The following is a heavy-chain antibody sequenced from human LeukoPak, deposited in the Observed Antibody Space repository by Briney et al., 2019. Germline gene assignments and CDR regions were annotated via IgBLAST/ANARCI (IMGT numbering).Heavy chain of an antibody. Sequence: SETLSLTCTVSGDSVSSYYWTWIRQPAGKGLEWIGRIYSSGTTHYNPSLKSRVTMSVDTSKNQFTLKLSSVTAADTAVYYCAREGSSRPFDYWGRGTLVTVSS. CDR2: IYSSGTT. D-gene: IGHD1-26*01. CDR1: GDSVSSYY. CDR3: AREGSSRPFDY. V-gene: IGHV4-4*07. J-gene: IGHJ4*02.